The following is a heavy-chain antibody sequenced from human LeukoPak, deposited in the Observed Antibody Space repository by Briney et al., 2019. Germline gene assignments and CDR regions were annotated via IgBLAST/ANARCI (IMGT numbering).Heavy chain of an antibody. CDR2: FSGSGGST. CDR1: GFIFSNYA. Sequence: GGSLRLSCAASGFIFSNYAMSWVRQAPGKGLQWVSAFSGSGGSTYYADSVKGRFTISRDNSRNTLYLQMNSLRAEDTAVYYCAKDGGGRGGGMVRYFDWYLSYYFDYWGQGTLVTVSS. V-gene: IGHV3-23*01. D-gene: IGHD3-9*01. J-gene: IGHJ4*02. CDR3: AKDGGGRGGGMVRYFDWYLSYYFDY.